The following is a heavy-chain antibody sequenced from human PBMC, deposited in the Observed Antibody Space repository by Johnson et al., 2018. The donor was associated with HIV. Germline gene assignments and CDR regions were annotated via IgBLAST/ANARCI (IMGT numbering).Heavy chain of an antibody. D-gene: IGHD1-26*01. CDR3: ARVRVGAFDI. J-gene: IGHJ3*02. Sequence: VQLVESGGGLIQAGGSLRLSCAASGFIVSNNYMSWVRQAPGKGLEWVSLIYTGGSTFYADSVKGRFTISRDNSKNALYLQMNSLRAEDTAVYYCARVRVGAFDIWGQGTMVTVSS. CDR1: GFIVSNNY. CDR2: IYTGGST. V-gene: IGHV3-66*03.